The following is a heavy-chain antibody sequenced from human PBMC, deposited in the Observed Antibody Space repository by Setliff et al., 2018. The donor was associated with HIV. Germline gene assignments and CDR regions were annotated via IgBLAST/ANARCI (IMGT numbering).Heavy chain of an antibody. J-gene: IGHJ4*02. CDR1: GGSISSSSSY. D-gene: IGHD6-13*01. CDR3: ASQGIALREHDY. V-gene: IGHV4-39*01. CDR2: IYHSGNT. Sequence: SETLSLTCTVSGGSISSSSSYWGWIRQSPGKGLEWIGSIYHSGNTYYNPSPKSRVTISVDTSKNQFSLKLSSVTAADTAVYFCASQGIALREHDYWGQGTLVTVSS.